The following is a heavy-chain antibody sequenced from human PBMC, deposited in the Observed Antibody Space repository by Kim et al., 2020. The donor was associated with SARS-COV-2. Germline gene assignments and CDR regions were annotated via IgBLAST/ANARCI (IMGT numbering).Heavy chain of an antibody. Sequence: SETLSLTCAVSGGSISSGGYSWSWIRQPPGKGLEWIGYIYHSGSTYYNPSLKSRVTISVDRSKNQFSLKLSSVTAADTAVYYCARGALVGAIQGWYFDLWGRGTLVTVSS. CDR2: IYHSGST. V-gene: IGHV4-30-2*01. CDR3: ARGALVGAIQGWYFDL. D-gene: IGHD1-26*01. CDR1: GGSISSGGYS. J-gene: IGHJ2*01.